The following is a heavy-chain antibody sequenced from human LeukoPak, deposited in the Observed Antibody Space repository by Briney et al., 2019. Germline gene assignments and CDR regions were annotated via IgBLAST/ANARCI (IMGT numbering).Heavy chain of an antibody. CDR2: IYWNDDK. J-gene: IGHJ4*02. CDR1: GFSLSTSGVG. D-gene: IGHD6-13*01. CDR3: AHSHRQQLVRGPNFDY. V-gene: IGHV2-5*01. Sequence: GSGPTLVNPTQTLTLTCTFSGFSLSTSGVGVGWIRQPPGKALEWLALIYWNDDKRYSPSLKSRLTITKDTSKNQVVLTMTNMDPVDTATYYCAHSHRQQLVRGPNFDYWGQGTLVTVSS.